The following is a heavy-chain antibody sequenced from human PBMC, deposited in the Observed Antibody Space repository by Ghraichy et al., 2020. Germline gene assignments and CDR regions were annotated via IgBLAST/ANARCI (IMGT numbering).Heavy chain of an antibody. J-gene: IGHJ2*01. CDR1: GYTFTGYY. V-gene: IGHV1-2*06. Sequence: ASVKVSCKASGYTFTGYYMHWVRQAPGQGLEWMGRINPNSGGTNYAQKFQGRVTMTRDTSISTAYMELSRLRSDDTAVYYCAREDDGYYGSGSYYKRPLGGFDLWGRGTLVTVSS. CDR2: INPNSGGT. CDR3: AREDDGYYGSGSYYKRPLGGFDL. D-gene: IGHD3-10*01.